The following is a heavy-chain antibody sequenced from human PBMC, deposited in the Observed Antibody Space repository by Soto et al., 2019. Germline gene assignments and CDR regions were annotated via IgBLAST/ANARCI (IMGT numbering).Heavy chain of an antibody. V-gene: IGHV3-30-3*01. CDR2: ISYDGSNK. CDR3: ARDPIAVTSDPTYYFDY. J-gene: IGHJ4*02. D-gene: IGHD6-19*01. Sequence: QVQLVESGGGVVQPGRSLRLSCAASGFTFSSYAMHWVRQAPGKGLEWVAVISYDGSNKYYADSVKGRFTISRDNSKNTLYLQMNSLRAEDTAVYYCARDPIAVTSDPTYYFDYWGQGTLVTVSS. CDR1: GFTFSSYA.